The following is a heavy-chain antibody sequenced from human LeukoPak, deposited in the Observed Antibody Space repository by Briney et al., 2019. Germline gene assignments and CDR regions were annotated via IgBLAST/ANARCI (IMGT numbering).Heavy chain of an antibody. J-gene: IGHJ4*02. Sequence: PGRSLRLSCAASGFTFSSYAMHWVRQAPGKGLEWVAVISYDGSNKYYADSVKGRFTISRDNSKNTLYLQMNSQRAEDTAVYYCARDRYSSSWYYFDYWGQGTLVTVSS. D-gene: IGHD6-13*01. CDR3: ARDRYSSSWYYFDY. V-gene: IGHV3-30*04. CDR2: ISYDGSNK. CDR1: GFTFSSYA.